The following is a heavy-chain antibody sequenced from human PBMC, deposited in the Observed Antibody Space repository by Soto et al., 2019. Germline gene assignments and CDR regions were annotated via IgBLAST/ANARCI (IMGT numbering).Heavy chain of an antibody. CDR3: TGSAKGY. CDR1: GFSLSGSA. J-gene: IGHJ4*02. V-gene: IGHV3-73*01. Sequence: GGSLRLSCAASGFSLSGSAMHWVRQASGKGLEWVGHIRSSSNNYATAYAASVTGRFTISRDDSKSMAYLQMDSLKTEDTAVYYCTGSAKGYWGQGTQVTVSS. CDR2: IRSSSNNYAT. D-gene: IGHD6-19*01.